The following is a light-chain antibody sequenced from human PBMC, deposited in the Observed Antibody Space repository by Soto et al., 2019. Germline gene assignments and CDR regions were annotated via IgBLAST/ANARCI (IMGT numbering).Light chain of an antibody. V-gene: IGLV2-23*02. J-gene: IGLJ1*01. CDR3: CSYAGGNTYV. Sequence: QSALTQRASVSGSPGQSITFSCTGTSSDVGSYNLVSWYQHHPAKAPKVMIYEVSKRPSGVSNRFTGSKSGNTASLTISGLQAEDEADYYCCSYAGGNTYVFGTGTKVTVL. CDR2: EVS. CDR1: SSDVGSYNL.